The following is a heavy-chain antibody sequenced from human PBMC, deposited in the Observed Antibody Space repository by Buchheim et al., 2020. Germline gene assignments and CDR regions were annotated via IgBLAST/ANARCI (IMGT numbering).Heavy chain of an antibody. V-gene: IGHV4-34*01. D-gene: IGHD5-18*01. J-gene: IGHJ4*02. Sequence: QVQLQQWGAGLLKPSETLSLTCAVSGGSFSGYYWSWIRQPPGKGLEWIGEINHSGSTNYSPSLKSRVTISVDTSKNQFSLRLSTVAAADTAVYSCARGISYVREYSYCLGDDYWGEGTL. CDR1: GGSFSGYY. CDR3: ARGISYVREYSYCLGDDY. CDR2: INHSGST.